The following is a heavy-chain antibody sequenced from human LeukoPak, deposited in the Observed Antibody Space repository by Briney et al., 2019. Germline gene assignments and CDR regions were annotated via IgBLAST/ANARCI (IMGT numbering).Heavy chain of an antibody. V-gene: IGHV3-53*01. Sequence: PGGSLRLSCAASGFTVSSNYMSWVRQAPGKGLEWVSVIYSGGSTYYADSVKGRFTISRDNSKNTLYLQMNSLRAEGTAVYYCARAPEDDFWSGYDYWGQGTLVTVSS. CDR2: IYSGGST. CDR3: ARAPEDDFWSGYDY. CDR1: GFTVSSNY. J-gene: IGHJ4*02. D-gene: IGHD3-3*01.